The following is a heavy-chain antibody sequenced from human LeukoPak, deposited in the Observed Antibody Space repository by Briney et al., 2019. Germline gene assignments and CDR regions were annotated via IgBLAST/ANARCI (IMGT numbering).Heavy chain of an antibody. CDR2: INPNSGGT. CDR1: GHTFTGYY. D-gene: IGHD1-26*01. V-gene: IGHV1-2*02. CDR3: ARIPVGATRRIDFDY. Sequence: GASVKVSCKASGHTFTGYYMHWVRQAPGQGLEWMGWINPNSGGTNYAQKFQGRVTMTRDTSISTAYMELCRLRSDDTAVYYCARIPVGATRRIDFDYWGQGTLVTVSS. J-gene: IGHJ4*02.